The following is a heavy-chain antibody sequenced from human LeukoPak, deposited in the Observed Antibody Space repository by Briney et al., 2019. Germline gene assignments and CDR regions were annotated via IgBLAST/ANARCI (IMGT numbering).Heavy chain of an antibody. J-gene: IGHJ4*02. Sequence: GGSLRLSCAASGFTFSSYGMHWVRQAPGKGLEWVAVISYDGSNKYYADSVKGRFTISRDNSKNTLYLQMNSLRAEDTAVYYCANDQGYGDSYYFDYWGQGTLVTVSS. V-gene: IGHV3-30*18. CDR2: ISYDGSNK. CDR1: GFTFSSYG. CDR3: ANDQGYGDSYYFDY. D-gene: IGHD4-17*01.